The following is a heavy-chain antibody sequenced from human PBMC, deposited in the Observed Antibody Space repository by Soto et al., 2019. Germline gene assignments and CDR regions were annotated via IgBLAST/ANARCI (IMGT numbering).Heavy chain of an antibody. CDR2: INQAGNEK. CDR3: ARPTYYYDSSGTPAY. Sequence: PGGSLRLSCAVSGFTFRSYWMGWVRQAPGKGLEWVANINQAGNEKYYVDSVKGRFTISRDNAQNSLFLQMDSLRAEDTAVYYCARPTYYYDSSGTPAYWGQGTLVTVSS. J-gene: IGHJ4*02. D-gene: IGHD3-22*01. CDR1: GFTFRSYW. V-gene: IGHV3-7*01.